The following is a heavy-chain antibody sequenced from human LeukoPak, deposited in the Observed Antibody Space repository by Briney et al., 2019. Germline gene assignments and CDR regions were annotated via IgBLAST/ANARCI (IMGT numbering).Heavy chain of an antibody. V-gene: IGHV4-39*07. CDR3: AKNKEGISGYIFDY. CDR1: GGSISSSSYY. D-gene: IGHD3-22*01. Sequence: SETLSLTCTVSGGSISSSSYYWGWIRQPPGKGLEWIGSIYYSGSTYYNPSLKSRVTISVDTSKNQFSLKLSSVTAADTAVYYCAKNKEGISGYIFDYWGQGTLVTVSS. J-gene: IGHJ4*02. CDR2: IYYSGST.